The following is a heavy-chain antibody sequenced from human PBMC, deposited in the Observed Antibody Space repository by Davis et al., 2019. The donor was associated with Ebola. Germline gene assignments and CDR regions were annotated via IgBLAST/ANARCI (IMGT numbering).Heavy chain of an antibody. V-gene: IGHV3-30*04. Sequence: GESLKISCVVSGFTFRSYAMHWVRQAPGKGLEWVAVISYDGSNAHYADSVKGRFTISRDNSKNTQYLEMNSLRAEDTAVYYCARSVDTPVVPYFDYWGQGALVTVSS. CDR2: ISYDGSNA. CDR3: ARSVDTPVVPYFDY. D-gene: IGHD5-18*01. CDR1: GFTFRSYA. J-gene: IGHJ4*02.